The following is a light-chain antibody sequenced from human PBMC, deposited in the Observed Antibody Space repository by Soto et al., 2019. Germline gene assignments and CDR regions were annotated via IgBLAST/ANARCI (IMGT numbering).Light chain of an antibody. J-gene: IGKJ4*01. CDR3: QQRRDWPLT. CDR2: GAS. Sequence: VLTQSPGTLSLSPGDRATLSCRASQSLDRNSLAWYQQKSGQPPRLLIHGASRRAAGIPARFSGSGSGTDFTLAISSLEPEDFALYYCQQRRDWPLTFGGGTKVDIK. V-gene: IGKV3D-20*02. CDR1: QSLDRNS.